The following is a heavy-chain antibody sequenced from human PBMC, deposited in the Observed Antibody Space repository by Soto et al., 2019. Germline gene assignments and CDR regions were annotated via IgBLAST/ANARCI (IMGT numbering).Heavy chain of an antibody. Sequence: PGGSMRLSCAASGFTFSSYGMHWVRKAQGKGLEWVAAILYDGSNEYYGDSVKGRFTISRDNSKNTLYLQMNSLRDEDTAVYYCAKGNRVRDRCAFDIWGQGTMVTVSS. V-gene: IGHV3-30*18. J-gene: IGHJ3*02. CDR2: ILYDGSNE. D-gene: IGHD3-22*01. CDR3: AKGNRVRDRCAFDI. CDR1: GFTFSSYG.